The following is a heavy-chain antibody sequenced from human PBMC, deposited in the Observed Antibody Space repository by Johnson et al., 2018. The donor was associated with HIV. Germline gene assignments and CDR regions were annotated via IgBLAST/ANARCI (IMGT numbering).Heavy chain of an antibody. Sequence: MQLVESGGGVVQPGRSLRLSCAASGFTFSSYAMHWVRQAPGKGLEWVAVISYDGSNKYYADSVKGRFTISRDNSKNTLYLQMNILRAEDTAVYYCARTWQGAFDILGQGTMVTVSS. CDR1: GFTFSSYA. CDR2: ISYDGSNK. J-gene: IGHJ3*02. CDR3: ARTWQGAFDI. V-gene: IGHV3-30*14.